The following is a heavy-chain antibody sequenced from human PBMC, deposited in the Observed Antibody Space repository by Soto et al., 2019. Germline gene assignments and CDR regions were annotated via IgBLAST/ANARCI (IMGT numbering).Heavy chain of an antibody. CDR3: AKNWNWGSLVH. V-gene: IGHV4-59*08. CDR1: GDSISTDY. J-gene: IGHJ4*02. Sequence: QVHLQESGPGLVKPSETLSLTCTVSGDSISTDYWSWIRQSPGQGLEWIGFIYYGGSTNYNPSLRSRVTISADTPKNQFSLKLSSVTAADTAVYYCAKNWNWGSLVHWGQGTLVTVSS. CDR2: IYYGGST. D-gene: IGHD7-27*01.